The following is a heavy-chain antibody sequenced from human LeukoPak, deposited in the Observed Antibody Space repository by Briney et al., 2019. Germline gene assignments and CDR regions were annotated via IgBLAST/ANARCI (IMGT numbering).Heavy chain of an antibody. J-gene: IGHJ4*02. CDR3: ARDSCSSTSCWGFDY. D-gene: IGHD2-2*01. Sequence: GRSLRLSCAASGFTFSSYAMHWVRQAPGKGLEWVAVISYDGSNKYYADSVKGRFTISRDNSKNTLYLQMNSLRAEDTAVYYCARDSCSSTSCWGFDYWGQGTLVTVSS. CDR1: GFTFSSYA. CDR2: ISYDGSNK. V-gene: IGHV3-30-3*01.